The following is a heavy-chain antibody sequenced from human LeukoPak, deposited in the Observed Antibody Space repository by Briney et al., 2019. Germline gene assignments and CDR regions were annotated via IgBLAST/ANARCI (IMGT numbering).Heavy chain of an antibody. CDR2: IYYSGST. CDR3: ARDDYYDSSG. V-gene: IGHV4-39*07. Sequence: DPSETLSLTCTVSGVSISSSSYYWGWIRQPPGKGLEWIGSIYYSGSTYYNPSLKSRVTISVDTSKNQFSLKLSSVTAADTAVDYCARDDYYDSSGWGQGTLVSVS. D-gene: IGHD3-22*01. J-gene: IGHJ4*02. CDR1: GVSISSSSYY.